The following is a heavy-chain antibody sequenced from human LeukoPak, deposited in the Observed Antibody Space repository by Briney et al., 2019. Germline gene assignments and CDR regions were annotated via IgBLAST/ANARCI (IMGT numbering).Heavy chain of an antibody. CDR2: IYYSGST. V-gene: IGHV4-59*08. CDR1: GGSISSYY. Sequence: SETLSLTCTVSGGSISSYYWSWIRQPPGKGLEWIGYIYYSGSTNYNPSLKSRVTISVDTSKNQFSLKLSSVTAADTAVYYCARHVSYYDILTGYSEYYFDYWGQGTLVTVSS. J-gene: IGHJ4*02. D-gene: IGHD3-9*01. CDR3: ARHVSYYDILTGYSEYYFDY.